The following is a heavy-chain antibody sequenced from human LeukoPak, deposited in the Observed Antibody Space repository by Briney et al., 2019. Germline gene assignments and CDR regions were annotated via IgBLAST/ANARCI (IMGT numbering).Heavy chain of an antibody. CDR1: GGSISSGGYP. V-gene: IGHV4-30-2*01. CDR2: IYHSGST. D-gene: IGHD2-2*03. J-gene: IGHJ4*02. Sequence: SQTLSLTCAVSGGSISSGGYPWSWIRQPPGKGLEWIGYIYHSGSTYYNPSLKSRVTISVDRSKNQFSLKLSSVTAADTAVYYCARETLGYCSSTSCRYFDYWGQGTLVTVSS. CDR3: ARETLGYCSSTSCRYFDY.